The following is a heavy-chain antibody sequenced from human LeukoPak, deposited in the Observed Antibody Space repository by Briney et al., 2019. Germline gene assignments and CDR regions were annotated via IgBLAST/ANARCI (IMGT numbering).Heavy chain of an antibody. CDR1: GGTFSSYA. J-gene: IGHJ4*02. D-gene: IGHD3-22*01. CDR2: ITPMFGTA. CDR3: VRDGSYYDSSGYYYLY. Sequence: SVKVSCKASGGTFSSYAISWVRQAPGQGLEWMGGITPMFGTANYAQKFQGRVTITADESTSTAYMELSSLRSEDTAVYYCVRDGSYYDSSGYYYLYWGQGTLVTVSS. V-gene: IGHV1-69*01.